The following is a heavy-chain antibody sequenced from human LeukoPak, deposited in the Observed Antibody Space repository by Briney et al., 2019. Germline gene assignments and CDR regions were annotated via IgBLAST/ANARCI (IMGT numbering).Heavy chain of an antibody. Sequence: ASVKVSCKASGYTFTNYYIHWVRQAPGQGLEWMGLINPGGGNTNYAQNFQGRVTMTRDTSTSTAHMELRSLRSDDTAVYYCARQGYSGHSQGAADYWGQGTLVTVSS. CDR3: ARQGYSGHSQGAADY. CDR2: INPGGGNT. V-gene: IGHV1-46*01. D-gene: IGHD4-23*01. CDR1: GYTFTNYY. J-gene: IGHJ4*02.